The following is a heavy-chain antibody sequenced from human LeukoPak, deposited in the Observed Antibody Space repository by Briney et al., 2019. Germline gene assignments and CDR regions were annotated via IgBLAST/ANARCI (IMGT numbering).Heavy chain of an antibody. J-gene: IGHJ6*04. CDR3: AELGITMIGGV. V-gene: IGHV3-74*01. CDR1: GFTFSDTW. CDR2: IRSDGSDT. D-gene: IGHD3-10*02. Sequence: GGSLRLSYAASGFTFSDTWMHWVRQAPGEGLVWVSRIRSDGSDTRYAESVKGRFTISRDNAKNSLYLQMNSLRAEDTAVYYCAELGITMIGGVWGKGTTVTISS.